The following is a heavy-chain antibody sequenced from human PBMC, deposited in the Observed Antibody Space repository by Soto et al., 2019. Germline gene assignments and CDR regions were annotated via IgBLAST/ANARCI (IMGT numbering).Heavy chain of an antibody. V-gene: IGHV1-69*04. D-gene: IGHD3-3*01. J-gene: IGHJ5*02. CDR2: IIPILGIA. Sequence: SVKVSCKASGGTFSSYTISWVRQAPGQGLEWMGRIIPILGIANYTQKFQGRVTITADKSTSTAYMELSSLRSEDTAVYYCARDVDTIFGPPWGQGTLVTVSS. CDR1: GGTFSSYT. CDR3: ARDVDTIFGPP.